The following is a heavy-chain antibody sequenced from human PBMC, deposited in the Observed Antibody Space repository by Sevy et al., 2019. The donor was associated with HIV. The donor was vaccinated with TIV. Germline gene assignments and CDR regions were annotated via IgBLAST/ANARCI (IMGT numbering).Heavy chain of an antibody. V-gene: IGHV3-33*01. Sequence: GGPLRLSCAASGFSFSSYGMHWVRQAPGKGLEWVAGIWYDGSDKYYADSVKGRFTISRDNSKNTIYLQMNSLRAEDTGVFYCARAGGATFDYGLDVWGQGTTVTVSS. D-gene: IGHD1-26*01. CDR3: ARAGGATFDYGLDV. CDR1: GFSFSSYG. J-gene: IGHJ6*02. CDR2: IWYDGSDK.